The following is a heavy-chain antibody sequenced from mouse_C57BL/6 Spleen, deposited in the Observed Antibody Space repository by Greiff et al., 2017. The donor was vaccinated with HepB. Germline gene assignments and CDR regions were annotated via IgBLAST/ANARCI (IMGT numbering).Heavy chain of an antibody. V-gene: IGHV1-50*01. CDR3: ARGRDYEDH. J-gene: IGHJ2*01. CDR1: GYTFTSYW. CDR2: IDPSDSYT. Sequence: VQLQQPGAELVKPGASVKLSCKASGYTFTSYWMQWVKQRPGQGLEWIGEIDPSDSYTNYNQKFKGKATLTVDTSSSTAYMQLSSLTSEDSAVYYCARGRDYEDHWGQGTTLTVSS. D-gene: IGHD2-4*01.